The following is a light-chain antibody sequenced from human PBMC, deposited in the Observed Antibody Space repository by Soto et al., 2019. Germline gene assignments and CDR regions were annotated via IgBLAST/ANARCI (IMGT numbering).Light chain of an antibody. Sequence: GDRVTITCRASQGIRSYLAWYQQRPGKAPELLIYGASTLRPGGASRFSGSGSGTEFTLTISSLQPEDFATYFCQQLNTFPPFFTFGPGTQVDIK. J-gene: IGKJ3*01. CDR1: QGIRSY. V-gene: IGKV1-9*01. CDR3: QQLNTFPPFFT. CDR2: GAS.